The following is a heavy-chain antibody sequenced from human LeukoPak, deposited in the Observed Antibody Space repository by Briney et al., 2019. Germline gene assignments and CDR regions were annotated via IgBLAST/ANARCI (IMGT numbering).Heavy chain of an antibody. Sequence: GGSLRLSCAASGFTFSSYSMNWVRQAPGKGLEWVSGFSGSDSKTYYADSVKGRFTISRDYFKNTLYLQMSSLRAEDTAVYYCAKGSRAAAGPKDYWGQGTLVTVSS. V-gene: IGHV3-23*01. CDR1: GFTFSSYS. CDR2: FSGSDSKT. J-gene: IGHJ4*02. CDR3: AKGSRAAAGPKDY. D-gene: IGHD6-13*01.